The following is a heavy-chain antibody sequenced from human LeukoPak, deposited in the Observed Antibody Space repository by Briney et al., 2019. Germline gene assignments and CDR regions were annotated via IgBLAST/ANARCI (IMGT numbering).Heavy chain of an antibody. J-gene: IGHJ4*02. V-gene: IGHV5-51*01. CDR3: ARRTTSSSWVDY. CDR1: GYTLISYW. Sequence: GESLKISCKGSGYTLISYWIGWVRQMPGKGLEWMGIIYPGDSDTRYSPSFQGQVTISADKSISTVYLQWSSLKASDTAIYYCARRTTSSSWVDYWGQGTLVTVSS. CDR2: IYPGDSDT. D-gene: IGHD6-13*01.